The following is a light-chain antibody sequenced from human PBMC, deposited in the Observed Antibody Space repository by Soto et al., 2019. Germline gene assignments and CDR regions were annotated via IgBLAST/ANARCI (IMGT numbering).Light chain of an antibody. CDR3: QQPISFPIT. CDR1: QDISSW. CDR2: AAS. Sequence: DIQMTQSPSSVSASVGDRVTITCRASQDISSWLAWYQQKPVKAHKLLISAASSLQSGVPSRFRGSGYGTDFTLTIRSLQPEEFATYYCQQPISFPITFGQGTRLE. J-gene: IGKJ5*01. V-gene: IGKV1D-12*01.